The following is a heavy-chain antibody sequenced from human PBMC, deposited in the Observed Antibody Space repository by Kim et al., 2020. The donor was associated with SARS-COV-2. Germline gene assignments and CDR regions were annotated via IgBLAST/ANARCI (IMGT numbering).Heavy chain of an antibody. CDR2: IYYSGST. CDR3: VRGLRLLPHDYYYYYG. D-gene: IGHD2-15*01. J-gene: IGHJ6*01. Sequence: SETLSLTCTVSGGSISSSSYYWGWIRQPPGKGLEWIGSIYYSGSTYYNPSLKSRVTISVDTSKNQFSLKLSSVTAADTAVYYCVRGLRLLPHDYYYYYG. V-gene: IGHV4-39*07. CDR1: GGSISSSSYY.